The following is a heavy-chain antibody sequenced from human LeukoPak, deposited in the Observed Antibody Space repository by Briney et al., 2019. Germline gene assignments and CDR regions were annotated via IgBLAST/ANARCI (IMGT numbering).Heavy chain of an antibody. CDR2: ITNSGSTT. V-gene: IGHV3-23*05. D-gene: IGHD2-8*01. Sequence: GGSLRLSCAASGFTFSNYAMTWVRQAPGKGLEWVAIITNSGSTTYYADSVKGRFTISRDNSETTLRLQMNSLRADDTATYYCAKGVPLNGRTTHFDYWGQGTLVIVSS. J-gene: IGHJ4*02. CDR1: GFTFSNYA. CDR3: AKGVPLNGRTTHFDY.